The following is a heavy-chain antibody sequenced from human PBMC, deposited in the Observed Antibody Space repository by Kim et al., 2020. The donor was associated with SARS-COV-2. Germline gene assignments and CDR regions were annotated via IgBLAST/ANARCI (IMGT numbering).Heavy chain of an antibody. CDR2: IKSKTDGGTT. J-gene: IGHJ6*02. CDR3: TTDWDSSGWHIYYYYGMDV. Sequence: GGSLRLSCAASGFTFSNAWMSWVRQAPGKGLEWVGRIKSKTDGGTTDYAAPVKGRFTISRDDSKNTLYLQMNSLKTEDTAVYYCTTDWDSSGWHIYYYYGMDVWGQGTTVTVSS. D-gene: IGHD6-19*01. V-gene: IGHV3-15*01. CDR1: GFTFSNAW.